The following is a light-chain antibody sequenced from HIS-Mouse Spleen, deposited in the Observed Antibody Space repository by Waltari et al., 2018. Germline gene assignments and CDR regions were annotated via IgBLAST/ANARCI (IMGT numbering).Light chain of an antibody. CDR3: QQLNSYPWT. CDR1: QGISSY. Sequence: DIQLTQSPSFLSASVGDRVTTTCRASQGISSYLAWYQEKPGKAPKLLIYAASTLQSGVPSRFSGSGSGTEFTLTISSLQPEDFATYYCQQLNSYPWTFGQGTKVEIK. CDR2: AAS. J-gene: IGKJ1*01. V-gene: IGKV1-9*01.